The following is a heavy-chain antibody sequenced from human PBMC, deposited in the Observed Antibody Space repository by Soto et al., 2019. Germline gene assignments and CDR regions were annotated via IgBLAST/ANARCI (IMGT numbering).Heavy chain of an antibody. CDR1: GGSISSGGYY. Sequence: SETLSLTCTVSGGSISSGGYYWSWIRQHPGKGLEWIGYIYYSGSTYYNPSLKSRVTISVDTSKNQFSLKLSSVTAADTAVYYCARASSITMVRGVLREWGQGTLVTVSS. D-gene: IGHD3-10*01. CDR2: IYYSGST. J-gene: IGHJ4*02. CDR3: ARASSITMVRGVLRE. V-gene: IGHV4-31*03.